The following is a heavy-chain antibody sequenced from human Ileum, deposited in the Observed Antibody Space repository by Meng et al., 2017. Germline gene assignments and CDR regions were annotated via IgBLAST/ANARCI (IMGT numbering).Heavy chain of an antibody. CDR2: IIPIFGTA. J-gene: IGHJ4*02. CDR1: GGTFSSYA. V-gene: IGHV1-69*06. CDR3: ARGSLWFGELTAQDY. D-gene: IGHD3-10*01. Sequence: QVQRVQSGAEVKKPGSWVKVSCKASGGTFSSYAISWVRQAPGQGLEWMGGIIPIFGTANYAQKFQGRVTITADKSTSTAYMELSSLRSEDTAVYYCARGSLWFGELTAQDYWGQGTLVTVSS.